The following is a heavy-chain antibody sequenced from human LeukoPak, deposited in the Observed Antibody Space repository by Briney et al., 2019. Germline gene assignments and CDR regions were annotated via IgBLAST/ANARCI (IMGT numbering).Heavy chain of an antibody. D-gene: IGHD2-8*01. J-gene: IGHJ4*02. CDR1: GGSISIYY. Sequence: SEPLSLTCTVSGGSISIYYWSWIRHPPGEGLEWIGYIYYSWSTNYNPSLKSRVTISVDTSKNQFSLKLSSVTAADTAVYYCARIGVRAFDYWGQGTLVTVS. V-gene: IGHV4-59*01. CDR2: IYYSWST. CDR3: ARIGVRAFDY.